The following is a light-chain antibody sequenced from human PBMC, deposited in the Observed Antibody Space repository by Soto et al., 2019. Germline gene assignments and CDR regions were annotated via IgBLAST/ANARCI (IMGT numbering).Light chain of an antibody. CDR2: VNS. J-gene: IGLJ2*01. Sequence: QSVLTQPPSVSGAPGQRVTISCTGSSSNIGAGYDVHWYQQLPGTAPKLLIYVNSNRPSGVPDRFSGSKSGTSASLAITGLKAEYEADYYCQFYDSSLSAVVFGGGTKLTVL. CDR1: SSNIGAGYD. V-gene: IGLV1-40*01. CDR3: QFYDSSLSAVV.